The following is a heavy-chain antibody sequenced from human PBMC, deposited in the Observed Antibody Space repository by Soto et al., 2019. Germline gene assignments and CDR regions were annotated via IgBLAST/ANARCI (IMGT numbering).Heavy chain of an antibody. J-gene: IGHJ4*02. CDR1: GFTFSDYY. Sequence: GGSLRLSCAASGFTFSDYYMSWIRQAPGKGLEWVSYISSSGSTIYYADSVKGRFTISRDNAKNSLYLQMNSLRAEDTAVYYCARDNQYYDYIWGSYRYTNTLDYWGQGTLVTVSS. CDR3: ARDNQYYDYIWGSYRYTNTLDY. CDR2: ISSSGSTI. D-gene: IGHD3-16*02. V-gene: IGHV3-11*01.